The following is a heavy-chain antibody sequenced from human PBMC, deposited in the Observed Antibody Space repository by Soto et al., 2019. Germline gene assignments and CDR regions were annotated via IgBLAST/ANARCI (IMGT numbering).Heavy chain of an antibody. D-gene: IGHD4-4*01. CDR3: ARKTTVDNSRYYMDV. V-gene: IGHV1-18*04. CDR2: ISIHNGNT. CDR1: GYTFNTYG. J-gene: IGHJ6*03. Sequence: QAQLLQSGGELKKSGASVKVSCKASGYTFNTYGISWVRQAPGQGLEWMAWISIHNGNTNFAQKFQGRVNFTTETSTSTANMELRSLRSDDTAVYYCARKTTVDNSRYYMDVWGKGTTVTVSS.